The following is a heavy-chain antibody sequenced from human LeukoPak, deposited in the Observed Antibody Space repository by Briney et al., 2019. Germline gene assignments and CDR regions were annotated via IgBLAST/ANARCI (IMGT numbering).Heavy chain of an antibody. D-gene: IGHD3-3*01. CDR1: GGSISSGDYY. J-gene: IGHJ4*02. V-gene: IGHV4-30-4*01. CDR2: IYYSGST. CDR3: ASGSRIWSGYTTKYYFDY. Sequence: SETLSLTCTVSGGSISSGDYYWSWLRQPPGKGLEWIGYIYYSGSTYYNPSLKSRVTISVDTSKNQFSLKLSSVTAADTAVYYCASGSRIWSGYTTKYYFDYWGQGTLVTVSS.